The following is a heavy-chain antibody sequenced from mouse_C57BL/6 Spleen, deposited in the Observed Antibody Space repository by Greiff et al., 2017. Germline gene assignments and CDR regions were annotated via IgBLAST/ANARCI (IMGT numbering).Heavy chain of an antibody. V-gene: IGHV1-62-2*01. D-gene: IGHD2-4*01. CDR3: ARHEAAYYDYDAVYAMDY. CDR1: GYTFTEYT. CDR2: FYPGSGSI. J-gene: IGHJ4*01. Sequence: QVQLQQSGAELVKPGASVKLSCKASGYTFTEYTIHWVKQRSGQGLEWLGWFYPGSGSIKYNEKFKDKATLTADKSSSTVYMELSRLTSEDSAVYFCARHEAAYYDYDAVYAMDYWGQGTSVTVSS.